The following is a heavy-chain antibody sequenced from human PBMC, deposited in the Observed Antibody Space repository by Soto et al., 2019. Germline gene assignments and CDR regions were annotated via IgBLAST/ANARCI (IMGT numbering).Heavy chain of an antibody. Sequence: GESLKISCKVSVDSFTNYWIAWVRQTPGKGLEWMGIIHPGDSESRYSPSFQGQVTISADKSITTAYLQWSSLKASDTAMYYCARQIGHYGLDVWGQGTTVTAP. J-gene: IGHJ6*02. V-gene: IGHV5-51*01. CDR3: ARQIGHYGLDV. CDR2: IHPGDSES. CDR1: VDSFTNYW.